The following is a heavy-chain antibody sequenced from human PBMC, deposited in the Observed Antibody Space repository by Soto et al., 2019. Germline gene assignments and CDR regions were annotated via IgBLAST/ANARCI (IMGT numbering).Heavy chain of an antibody. J-gene: IGHJ4*02. V-gene: IGHV1-58*01. CDR2: IVVGSGNT. D-gene: IGHD4-17*01. Sequence: ASVKVSCKASGFTFTSSAVQWVRQARGQRLEWIGWIVVGSGNTNYAQKFQERVTITRDMSTSTAYMELSSLRYEDTAVYYCAKYGDYGSHFDYWGQGTLVTVSS. CDR1: GFTFTSSA. CDR3: AKYGDYGSHFDY.